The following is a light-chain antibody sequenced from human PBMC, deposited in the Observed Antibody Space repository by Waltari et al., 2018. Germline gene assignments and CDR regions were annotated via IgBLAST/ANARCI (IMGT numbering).Light chain of an antibody. J-gene: IGKJ3*01. CDR1: QSLFYSSNSNHY. V-gene: IGKV4-1*01. Sequence: DIVMTQSPDSLAVSLGERATINCKSSQSLFYSSNSNHYLAWYQQKPGQSLNLLIYWACTRESVVPDRFSGSESGTDFTLTISTLQAEDVAVYYCHKYYSLFTFGPGTKVDIK. CDR2: WAC. CDR3: HKYYSLFT.